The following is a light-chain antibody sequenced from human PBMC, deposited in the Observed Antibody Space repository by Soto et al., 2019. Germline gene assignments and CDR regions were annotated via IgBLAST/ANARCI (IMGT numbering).Light chain of an antibody. CDR1: QSIRNW. CDR3: QQYNSHSET. CDR2: QAS. Sequence: DIQMTQSPSTLSGSFVYRVTITCRASQSIRNWLAWYQQKPGKAPKLLIHQASTLQSGVPSRFSGSGSGTEFTLNISSLQPDDFATYYCQQYNSHSETFGQGTKVDIK. J-gene: IGKJ1*01. V-gene: IGKV1-5*03.